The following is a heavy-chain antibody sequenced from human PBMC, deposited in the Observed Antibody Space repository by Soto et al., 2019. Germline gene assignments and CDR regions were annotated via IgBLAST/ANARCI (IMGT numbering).Heavy chain of an antibody. CDR2: INPNSGCT. V-gene: IGHV1-2*04. CDR3: ARGLEYSISNALT. D-gene: IGHD6-6*01. J-gene: IGHJ5*02. CDR1: GYTFTGYY. Sequence: QVQLVQSGAEVKKPGASVKVSCKASGYTFTGYYMHWVRQAPGQGLEWMGWINPNSGCTKYAQKFQGWVTMTRDTSISTAYMELSRLRSDDTAVYYCARGLEYSISNALTWGQGALVTVSS.